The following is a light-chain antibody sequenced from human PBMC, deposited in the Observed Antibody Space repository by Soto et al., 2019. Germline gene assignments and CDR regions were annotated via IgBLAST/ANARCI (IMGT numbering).Light chain of an antibody. J-gene: IGLJ2*01. CDR3: SSYTSSSTLV. Sequence: QSVLTQPASVSGSPGQSITISCTGTSSDVGGYNYVSWYQQHPGKAPKLMIHDVSNRPSGVSNRFSGSKSGNTASLTISGLDAEEEADYYCSSYTSSSTLVFGGGTKLTVL. V-gene: IGLV2-14*01. CDR1: SSDVGGYNY. CDR2: DVS.